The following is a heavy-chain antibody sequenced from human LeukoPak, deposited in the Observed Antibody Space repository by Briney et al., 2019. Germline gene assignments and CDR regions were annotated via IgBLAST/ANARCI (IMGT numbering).Heavy chain of an antibody. Sequence: GGSLRLSCTASGFTFSDYAMTWVRQAPGKGLEWVGFIRNEANGGTADYAASVKGRFTISRDDSKTIAYLQMNSLKTEDTAVYFCSRAYSTGWLGINDYWGQGVLVTVSS. CDR1: GFTFSDYA. V-gene: IGHV3-49*04. CDR3: SRAYSTGWLGINDY. J-gene: IGHJ4*02. D-gene: IGHD6-19*01. CDR2: IRNEANGGTA.